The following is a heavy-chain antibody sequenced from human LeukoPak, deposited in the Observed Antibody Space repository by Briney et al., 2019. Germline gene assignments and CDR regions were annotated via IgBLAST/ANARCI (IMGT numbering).Heavy chain of an antibody. CDR3: ARALSGYSGYDDAGVDY. J-gene: IGHJ4*02. CDR2: ISSSSSYT. CDR1: GFTFSDYY. Sequence: PGGSLRLSCAASGFTFSDYYMSWIRQAPGKGLEWVSYISSSSSYTNYADSVKGRFTISRDNARNSLYLQMNSLRAEDTAVYYCARALSGYSGYDDAGVDYWGQGTLVTVSS. D-gene: IGHD5-12*01. V-gene: IGHV3-11*03.